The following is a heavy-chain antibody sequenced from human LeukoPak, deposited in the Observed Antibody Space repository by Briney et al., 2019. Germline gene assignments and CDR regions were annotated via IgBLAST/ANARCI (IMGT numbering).Heavy chain of an antibody. CDR2: ISGSGGST. CDR1: GFTFSSYA. Sequence: GGSLRLSCAASGFTFSSYAMSWVRQAPGKGLEWVSAISGSGGSTYYADSVKGRFTISRDNSKNSLYLQMNSLRTEDTALYYCAKATGGYSSGWYSYYYGMDVWGQGTTVTVSS. V-gene: IGHV3-23*01. CDR3: AKATGGYSSGWYSYYYGMDV. J-gene: IGHJ6*02. D-gene: IGHD6-19*01.